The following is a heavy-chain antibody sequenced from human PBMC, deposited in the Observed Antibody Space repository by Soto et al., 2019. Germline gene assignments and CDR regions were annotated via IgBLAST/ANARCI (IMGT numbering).Heavy chain of an antibody. CDR2: VNQDGNEK. D-gene: IGHD3-3*01. CDR1: GFTFSSHW. CDR3: ARGGFLGWLVSGMDV. Sequence: PGVCLRLSCAPSGFTFSSHWMSWGLQPRWKGVEWVDKVNQDGNEKYLVDSGKVRITISRDNAKKSQYLQMKCLRAGDTAVYYCARGGFLGWLVSGMDVCGQGTKVTV. V-gene: IGHV3-7*05. J-gene: IGHJ6*02.